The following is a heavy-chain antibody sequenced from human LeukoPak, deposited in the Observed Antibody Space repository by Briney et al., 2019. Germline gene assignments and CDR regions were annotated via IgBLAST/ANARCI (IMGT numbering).Heavy chain of an antibody. Sequence: TSETLSLTCTASGGSISSYYWSWIRQPPGKGLEWIGYIYYSGSTNYNPSLKSRVTISVDTSKNQFSLKLSSVTAADTAEYYCARGGSSGWYDWFDPWGQGTLVTVSS. D-gene: IGHD6-19*01. V-gene: IGHV4-59*01. CDR3: ARGGSSGWYDWFDP. CDR2: IYYSGST. J-gene: IGHJ5*02. CDR1: GGSISSYY.